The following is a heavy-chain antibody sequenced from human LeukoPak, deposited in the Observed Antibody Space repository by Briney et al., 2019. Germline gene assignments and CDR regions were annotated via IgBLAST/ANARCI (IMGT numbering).Heavy chain of an antibody. CDR2: IYWDDDK. CDR1: GFSLHTRGVG. CDR3: AHSRRWLHNPLMGDFDY. Sequence: SGPTLVNPTQTLTLTCTFSGFSLHTRGVGVGWIRQPPGKALEWLSLIYWDDDKRYSPSLKTRLTITKDTSKNQVVLTMTNMDPVDTATYYCAHSRRWLHNPLMGDFDYWGQGTLVTVSS. J-gene: IGHJ4*02. V-gene: IGHV2-5*02. D-gene: IGHD5-24*01.